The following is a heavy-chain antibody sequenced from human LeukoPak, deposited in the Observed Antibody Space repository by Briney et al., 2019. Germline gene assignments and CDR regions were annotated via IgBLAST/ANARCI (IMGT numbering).Heavy chain of an antibody. CDR1: GYTFTGDY. CDR3: ARSSDIDY. J-gene: IGHJ4*02. Sequence: ASVKVSFKASGYTFTGDYMHWVRQAPGQGLEWMGWINPNSGGTNYAQKFHGRVTMTRDTSISTAYMELSRLKSDDTAVYYCARSSDIDYWGQGTLVTVSS. CDR2: INPNSGGT. V-gene: IGHV1-2*02. D-gene: IGHD6-6*01.